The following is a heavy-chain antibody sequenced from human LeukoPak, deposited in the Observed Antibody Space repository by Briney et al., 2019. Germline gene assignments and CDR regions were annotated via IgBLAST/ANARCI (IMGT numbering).Heavy chain of an antibody. V-gene: IGHV3-23*01. CDR2: VDGSGVKT. Sequence: GGSLTLSCAAYRFTFITYAMSWVRQSQKKGMGWVAIVDGSGVKTYYTDSVKGRFTISRDNSKNTLYLQMDSLRAEDTSLYYCAKGSSVRSVIAEFDYWGQGILVTVSS. D-gene: IGHD2-21*01. CDR1: RFTFITYA. J-gene: IGHJ4*02. CDR3: AKGSSVRSVIAEFDY.